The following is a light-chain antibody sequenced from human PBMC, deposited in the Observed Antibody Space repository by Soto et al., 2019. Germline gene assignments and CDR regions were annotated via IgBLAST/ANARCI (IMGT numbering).Light chain of an antibody. Sequence: QSVLTQPPSVSGAPGQRVTISCTGSSSNIGAGYDVHWYQQFPGTAPKLLIYGHTNRPSGVPDRFSGSKFGTSASLAITGLQAEDEADYYCQSYDSIRSGVLFGGGTKLTVL. J-gene: IGLJ2*01. CDR1: SSNIGAGYD. V-gene: IGLV1-40*01. CDR3: QSYDSIRSGVL. CDR2: GHT.